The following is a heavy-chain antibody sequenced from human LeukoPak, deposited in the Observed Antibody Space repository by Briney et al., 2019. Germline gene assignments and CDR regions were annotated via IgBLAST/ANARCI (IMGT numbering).Heavy chain of an antibody. Sequence: ASVKVSCKASGYTYTSYAMHWARQAPGQRLEWMGWINAGNGNTKYSQEFQGRVTITRDTSASTAYMELSSLRSDDTAVYYCARDPAVGCSGGSCYWFDPWGQGTLVTVSS. D-gene: IGHD2-15*01. CDR2: INAGNGNT. CDR3: ARDPAVGCSGGSCYWFDP. V-gene: IGHV1-3*01. J-gene: IGHJ5*02. CDR1: GYTYTSYA.